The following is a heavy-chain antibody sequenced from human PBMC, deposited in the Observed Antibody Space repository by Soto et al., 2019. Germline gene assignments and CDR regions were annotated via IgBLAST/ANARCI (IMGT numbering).Heavy chain of an antibody. Sequence: ASVKVSCKASGYTFTSYGIHWVRQAPGQRLEWMGWINAANGDTKYSPKFQGRVTITRDTSASTAYMELSSLRSEDTAVYYCVRRHVSAMVYPWFDPWGQGTLVTVSS. CDR1: GYTFTSYG. CDR3: VRRHVSAMVYPWFDP. V-gene: IGHV1-3*01. D-gene: IGHD5-18*01. CDR2: INAANGDT. J-gene: IGHJ5*02.